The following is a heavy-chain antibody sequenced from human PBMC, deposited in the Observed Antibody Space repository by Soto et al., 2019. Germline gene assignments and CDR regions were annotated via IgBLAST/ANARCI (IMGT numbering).Heavy chain of an antibody. J-gene: IGHJ5*02. CDR3: ARGVTFGGVIAPRFDP. D-gene: IGHD3-16*02. Sequence: SETLSLTCTVSGGSISSGDYCWSWIRQHPGKDLEWIGYIHNSGTTYYIPPLKSRVTMSVDTSKNQLSLKVTSVTAADTAVYYCARGVTFGGVIAPRFDPWGQGTLVTVSS. V-gene: IGHV4-31*03. CDR2: IHNSGTT. CDR1: GGSISSGDYC.